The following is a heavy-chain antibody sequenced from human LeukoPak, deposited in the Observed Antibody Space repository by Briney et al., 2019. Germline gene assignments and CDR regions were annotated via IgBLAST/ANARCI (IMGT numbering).Heavy chain of an antibody. CDR1: GFTCSDYS. J-gene: IGHJ4*02. CDR3: ARLGNYYDSSGSQALFDF. CDR2: INTIGRTT. V-gene: IGHV3-74*01. Sequence: PGGSLRLSCTASGFTCSDYSMHWVRQVPGKGLFWVSHINTIGRTTNYADFVKGRFTISRDNAKNSLDLQMHSLRAEDTAVYYCARLGNYYDSSGSQALFDFWGQGTLVTVSS. D-gene: IGHD3-22*01.